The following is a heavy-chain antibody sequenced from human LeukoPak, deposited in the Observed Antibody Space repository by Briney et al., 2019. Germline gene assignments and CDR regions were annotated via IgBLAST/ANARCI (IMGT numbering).Heavy chain of an antibody. Sequence: KTGGSLRLSCAASGFTFSSYSMNWVRQAPGEGLEWVSSVSSSRSYIYYADSVKGRFTISRDNAKNSLYLQMNSLRAEDTAVYYCARDAYGSGSGVDYWGQGTLVTVSS. CDR2: VSSSRSYI. J-gene: IGHJ4*02. V-gene: IGHV3-21*01. CDR1: GFTFSSYS. CDR3: ARDAYGSGSGVDY. D-gene: IGHD3-10*01.